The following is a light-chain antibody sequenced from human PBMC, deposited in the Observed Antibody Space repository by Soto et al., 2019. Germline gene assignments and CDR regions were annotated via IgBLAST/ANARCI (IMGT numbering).Light chain of an antibody. J-gene: IGLJ2*01. V-gene: IGLV2-14*02. CDR2: DVN. CDR1: SSDIGTYNL. Sequence: QSALTQPASVSGSPGQSITISCTGTSSDIGTYNLVSWYQQHPGKAPKLMIYDVNNRPSGVSNRFSGSKSGNTASLTISGLQAEDEADYYCSSYTIITTLVIFGGGTKLTVL. CDR3: SSYTIITTLVI.